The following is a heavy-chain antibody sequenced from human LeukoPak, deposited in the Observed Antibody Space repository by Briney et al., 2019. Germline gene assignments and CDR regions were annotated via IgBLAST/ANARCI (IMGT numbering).Heavy chain of an antibody. D-gene: IGHD2-2*01. CDR1: GGSISSNSYY. Sequence: SETLSLTCTVSGGSISSNSYYWGWIRQPPGKGLEWIGSIYYSGSTYYNPSLKNRLTISVDTSKNQFPLKLSSVTAADTAVYYCARGSRRGCSSTSCYFDYWGQGTLVTVSS. V-gene: IGHV4-39*06. CDR3: ARGSRRGCSSTSCYFDY. CDR2: IYYSGST. J-gene: IGHJ4*02.